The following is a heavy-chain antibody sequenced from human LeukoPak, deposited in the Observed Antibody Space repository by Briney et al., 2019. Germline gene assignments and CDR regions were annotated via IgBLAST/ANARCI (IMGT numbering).Heavy chain of an antibody. V-gene: IGHV4-39*01. J-gene: IGHJ4*02. Sequence: SETLSLTCTVSGGSISSSSYYWGWIRQPPGKGLEWIGSIYYSGSTYYNPSLKSRVTISVDTSKNQFSLKLSSVTAADTAVYYCARRIAVAGLDYWGQGTLVTVSS. D-gene: IGHD6-19*01. CDR1: GGSISSSSYY. CDR2: IYYSGST. CDR3: ARRIAVAGLDY.